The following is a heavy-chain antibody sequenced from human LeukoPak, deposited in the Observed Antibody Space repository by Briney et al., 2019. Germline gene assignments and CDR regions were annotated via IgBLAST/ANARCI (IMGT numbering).Heavy chain of an antibody. CDR1: GGSFSGYY. D-gene: IGHD1-7*01. J-gene: IGHJ5*02. V-gene: IGHV4-34*01. Sequence: SETLSLTCAVYGGSFSGYYWSWIRQPPGKGLEWIGEINHSGSTNYNPSLKSRVTISVDTSKNQFSLKLSSVTAADTAVYYGARDNWNYGRSSRRWCDPWGQGTLVTVSS. CDR3: ARDNWNYGRSSRRWCDP. CDR2: INHSGST.